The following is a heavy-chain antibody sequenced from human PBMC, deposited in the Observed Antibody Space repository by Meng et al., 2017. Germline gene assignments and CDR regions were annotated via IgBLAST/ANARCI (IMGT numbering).Heavy chain of an antibody. J-gene: IGHJ4*02. Sequence: QVKLQQWGAGLLKPSETLCLTCAVYGGSFSGYYWSWIRQPPGKGLEWIGEINHSGSTNYNPSLKSRVTISVDTSKNQFSLKLSSVTAADTAVYYCARRGIAARPFYYWGQGTLVTVSS. V-gene: IGHV4-34*01. CDR2: INHSGST. D-gene: IGHD6-6*01. CDR1: GGSFSGYY. CDR3: ARRGIAARPFYY.